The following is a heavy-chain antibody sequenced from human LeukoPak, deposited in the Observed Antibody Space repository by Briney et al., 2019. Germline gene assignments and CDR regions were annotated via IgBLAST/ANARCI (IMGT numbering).Heavy chain of an antibody. CDR3: ARGIAAAGDDY. CDR1: GFTFSSYS. D-gene: IGHD6-13*01. V-gene: IGHV3-21*01. Sequence: GGSLRLSCAASGFTFSSYSMNWVRQAPGKGLEWVSSISSSSSYIYYADSVKGRFTISRDNAKNSVYLQMNSLRAEDTAVYYCARGIAAAGDDYWGQGTLVTVSS. J-gene: IGHJ4*02. CDR2: ISSSSSYI.